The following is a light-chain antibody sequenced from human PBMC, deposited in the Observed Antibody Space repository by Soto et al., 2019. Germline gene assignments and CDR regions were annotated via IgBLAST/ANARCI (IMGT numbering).Light chain of an antibody. CDR3: SSYTSSSTRV. Sequence: QSALTQPASVSGSPGQSITISCTGTSSDVGGYNYVSWYQQHPGKAPKLMIYEVSTRPSGVANRFSGSKSVNTASLTISGLQAEDEADYYCSSYTSSSTRVFGGGTKLTVL. CDR1: SSDVGGYNY. CDR2: EVS. V-gene: IGLV2-14*01. J-gene: IGLJ3*02.